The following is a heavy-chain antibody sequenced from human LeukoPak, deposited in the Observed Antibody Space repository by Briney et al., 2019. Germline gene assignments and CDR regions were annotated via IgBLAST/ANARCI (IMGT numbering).Heavy chain of an antibody. J-gene: IGHJ5*02. CDR1: GFTFSSYG. CDR3: AKIWQLPGVWFDP. CDR2: ISGSGGST. V-gene: IGHV3-23*01. Sequence: GGSLRLSCAVSGFTFSSYGMSWVRQAPGKGLEWVSAISGSGGSTYYADSVKGRFTISRDNSKNTLYLQMNSLRAEDTAVYYCAKIWQLPGVWFDPWGQGTLVTVSS. D-gene: IGHD6-6*01.